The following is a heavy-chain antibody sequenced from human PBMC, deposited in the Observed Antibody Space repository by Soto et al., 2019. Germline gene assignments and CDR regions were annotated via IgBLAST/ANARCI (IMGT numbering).Heavy chain of an antibody. CDR1: GGSISSGDYY. Sequence: SETLSLTCTVSGGSISSGDYYWSWIRQPPGKGLEWIGYIYYSGSTYYNPSLKSRVTISVDTSKNQFSLKLSSVTAADTAVYYCARGEYYYGSGTLTTGWFDPWGQGTLVTVSS. V-gene: IGHV4-30-4*01. CDR3: ARGEYYYGSGTLTTGWFDP. CDR2: IYYSGST. D-gene: IGHD3-10*01. J-gene: IGHJ5*02.